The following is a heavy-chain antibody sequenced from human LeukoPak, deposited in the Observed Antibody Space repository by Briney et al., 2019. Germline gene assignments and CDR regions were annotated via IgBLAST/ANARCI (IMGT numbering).Heavy chain of an antibody. D-gene: IGHD1-26*01. Sequence: GGSLRLSCVGPGFTFRDSATPGVGQGPERGRGWGASIWYDGSNKYYADSGTGRFTISRDNTKDTVYLQMNRQRVEDTAIYYCARGVGTMGGSSDYWGQGTQVTVSS. CDR1: GFTFRDSA. J-gene: IGHJ4*01. V-gene: IGHV3-33*01. CDR3: ARGVGTMGGSSDY. CDR2: IWYDGSNK.